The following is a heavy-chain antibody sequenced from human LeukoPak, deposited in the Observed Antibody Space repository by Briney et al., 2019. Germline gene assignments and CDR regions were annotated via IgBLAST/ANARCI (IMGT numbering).Heavy chain of an antibody. CDR2: INSDGSST. CDR1: GFTFSSYW. Sequence: GGSLRLSCAASGFTFSSYWMHWVRQAAGKWLVWVSRINSDGSSTSYADSVKGRFTISRDNAKNTLYLQMNSLRAEDTAVYYCARGPGLLWFGDEGTSHPIYYYYGMDVWGQGTTVTVSS. V-gene: IGHV3-74*01. CDR3: ARGPGLLWFGDEGTSHPIYYYYGMDV. D-gene: IGHD3-10*01. J-gene: IGHJ6*02.